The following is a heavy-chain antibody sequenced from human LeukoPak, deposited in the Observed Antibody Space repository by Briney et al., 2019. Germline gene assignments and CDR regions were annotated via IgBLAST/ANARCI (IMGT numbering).Heavy chain of an antibody. D-gene: IGHD3-10*01. CDR1: AGSVTNGDYY. J-gene: IGHJ4*02. Sequence: PSETLSLTCTVSAGSVTNGDYYWSWLRQPPGKALEWIGFVYYTGSTYYTPSLEGRATISVDTSKNQFSLKLSSVTAADTAVYYCARSAYYYGSGRGYFDYWGQGTLVTVSS. V-gene: IGHV4-61*08. CDR3: ARSAYYYGSGRGYFDY. CDR2: VYYTGST.